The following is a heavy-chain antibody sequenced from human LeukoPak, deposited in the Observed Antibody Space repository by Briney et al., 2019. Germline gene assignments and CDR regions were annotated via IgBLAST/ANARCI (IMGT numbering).Heavy chain of an antibody. J-gene: IGHJ4*02. D-gene: IGHD2-2*01. CDR1: GGSISSYY. CDR2: IYTSGST. V-gene: IGHV4-4*07. CDR3: ARHFAEADIVVVPAAGWVDY. Sequence: PSETLSLTCTVSGGSISSYYWSWIRQPAGKGLEWIGRIYTSGSTNYNPSLKSRVTMSVDTSKNQFSLKLSSVTAADTAVYYCARHFAEADIVVVPAAGWVDYWGQGTLVTVSS.